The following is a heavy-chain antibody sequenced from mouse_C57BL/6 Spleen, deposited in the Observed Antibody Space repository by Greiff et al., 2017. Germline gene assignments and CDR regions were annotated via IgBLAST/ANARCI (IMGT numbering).Heavy chain of an antibody. V-gene: IGHV1-52*01. Sequence: VQLQQPGAELVRPGSSVKLSCKASGYTFTSYWMHWVKQRPIQGLEWIGNIDPSDSETHYNQKFKDKATLTVDKSSSTAYMQLSSLTSDDSAVSSSASDYVYDAWFAYWGQGTLVTVSA. CDR1: GYTFTSYW. CDR3: ASDYVYDAWFAY. J-gene: IGHJ3*01. CDR2: IDPSDSET. D-gene: IGHD2-2*01.